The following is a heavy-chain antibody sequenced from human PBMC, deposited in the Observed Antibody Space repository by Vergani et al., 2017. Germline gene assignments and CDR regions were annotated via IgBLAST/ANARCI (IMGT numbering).Heavy chain of an antibody. Sequence: EVQLVESGGGLVQPGGSLRLSCAASGFTFSNYWMTWVRLAPGKGLEWVANINQDGSEKTYVDSVKGRFTISRDNAKNSLYLHENSLRAEDTAVYYCARLLHWGGDYWGQGTLVTVSS. CDR1: GFTFSNYW. CDR3: ARLLHWGGDY. CDR2: INQDGSEK. D-gene: IGHD7-27*01. V-gene: IGHV3-7*03. J-gene: IGHJ4*02.